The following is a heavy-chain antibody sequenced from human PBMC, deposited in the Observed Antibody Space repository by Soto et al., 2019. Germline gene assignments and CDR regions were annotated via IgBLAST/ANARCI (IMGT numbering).Heavy chain of an antibody. J-gene: IGHJ3*02. CDR2: INTGGRTI. CDR3: ASHLRYCNGATCYRNGAFDI. Sequence: QVQLVESGGGLVKPGGSLRLSCAASGFAFSDYYMTWIRQAPGKGLEWISYINTGGRTIYYADSLKGRFTISRDNAKNSLYLQTTSLRAEDTAVYYCASHLRYCNGATCYRNGAFDIWGQGTMVTVSS. D-gene: IGHD2-15*01. CDR1: GFAFSDYY. V-gene: IGHV3-11*01.